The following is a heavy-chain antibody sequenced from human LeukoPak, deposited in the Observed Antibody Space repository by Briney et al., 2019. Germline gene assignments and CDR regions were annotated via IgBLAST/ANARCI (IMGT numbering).Heavy chain of an antibody. D-gene: IGHD2/OR15-2a*01. Sequence: QAGGSLRLSCSASGFTFSSYGMHWVRQAPGKGLECVSAISGSGGSTYYADSVKGRFTISRDNSKNTLYLQMSSLRAEDTAVYYCVKDSTTFIVFDYWGQGTLVTVSS. CDR2: ISGSGGST. J-gene: IGHJ4*02. V-gene: IGHV3-64D*06. CDR1: GFTFSSYG. CDR3: VKDSTTFIVFDY.